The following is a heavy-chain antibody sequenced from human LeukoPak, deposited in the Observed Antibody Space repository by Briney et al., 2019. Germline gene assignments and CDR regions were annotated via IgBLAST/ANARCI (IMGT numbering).Heavy chain of an antibody. CDR1: GFTFSSYA. Sequence: GGSLILSCAASGFTFSSYAMSWVRQAPGKGLEWVSANSGSGGSTYYADSVEGRFTISRDNSRDTLYLQMNSLRAEDTAVYYCAKGYYDYVWGSYYFDYWGQGTLVTVSS. D-gene: IGHD3-16*01. CDR2: NSGSGGST. J-gene: IGHJ4*02. V-gene: IGHV3-23*01. CDR3: AKGYYDYVWGSYYFDY.